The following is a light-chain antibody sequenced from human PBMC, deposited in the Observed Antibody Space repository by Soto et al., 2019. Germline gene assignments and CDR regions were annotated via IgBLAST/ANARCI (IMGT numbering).Light chain of an antibody. J-gene: IGLJ2*01. V-gene: IGLV3-1*01. Sequence: SYELTQPPSVSVSPGQTASITCSGDKLGDKYACWYQQKPGQSPGLVIYQDSKRPSGIPERFSGSHSGNTATLTISGTQAMDEADYYCQAWDSGVVFGGGTKVTVL. CDR3: QAWDSGVV. CDR1: KLGDKY. CDR2: QDS.